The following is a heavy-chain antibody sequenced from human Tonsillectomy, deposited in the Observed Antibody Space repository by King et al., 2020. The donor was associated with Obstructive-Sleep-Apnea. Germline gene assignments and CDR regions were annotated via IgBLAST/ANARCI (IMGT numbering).Heavy chain of an antibody. V-gene: IGHV3-30*02. CDR2: IRYDGSNK. J-gene: IGHJ4*02. CDR3: AKETYSSSWYLDY. Sequence: VQLVESGGGVVQPGGSLRLSCAASGITFSTYGMHWVRQAPGKGLEWVAFIRYDGSNKYYADSVKGRFTISRDNSKNTLYLQMNSLRAEDTAVYYCAKETYSSSWYLDYWGQGTLVTVSS. D-gene: IGHD6-13*01. CDR1: GITFSTYG.